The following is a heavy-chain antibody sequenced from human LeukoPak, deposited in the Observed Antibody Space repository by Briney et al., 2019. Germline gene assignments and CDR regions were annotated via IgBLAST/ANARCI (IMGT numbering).Heavy chain of an antibody. V-gene: IGHV3-33*01. D-gene: IGHD3-3*01. Sequence: GRSLRLSCAASGFTFSSYGIHWVRQAPGKGREWGAVIWYDGSNKYYADSVKGRFTISRDNSKNTLYLQMNSLRAEDTAVYYCARGKFGVVIIVDDYWGQGTLVTVSS. CDR1: GFTFSSYG. CDR2: IWYDGSNK. CDR3: ARGKFGVVIIVDDY. J-gene: IGHJ4*02.